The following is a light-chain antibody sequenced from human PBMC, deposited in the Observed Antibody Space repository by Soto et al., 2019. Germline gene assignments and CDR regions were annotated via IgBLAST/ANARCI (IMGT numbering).Light chain of an antibody. V-gene: IGLV1-51*01. CDR2: DNN. J-gene: IGLJ1*01. CDR3: GTWDSSLSADNYV. Sequence: QSVLTQPPSVSAAPGQKVTISCSGSSSNIGNNYVSWYQQLPGTAPKLLIYDNNKRPSGIPDRFSGSKSGTSATLGITGLQTGDEADYFCGTWDSSLSADNYVFGIGTKVT. CDR1: SSNIGNNY.